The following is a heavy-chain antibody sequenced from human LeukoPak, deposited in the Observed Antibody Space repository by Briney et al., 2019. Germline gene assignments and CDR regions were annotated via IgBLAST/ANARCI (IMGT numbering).Heavy chain of an antibody. Sequence: GGSLRLSCAASGFSLSAYWMTWVRQAPGKGLEWVANINRDGSQKNHVDSVKGRFTISRDNAKNSLYLQMNSLRAEDTALYYCAKDRDSSGYYYDYWGQGTLVTVSS. CDR3: AKDRDSSGYYYDY. CDR1: GFSLSAYW. D-gene: IGHD3-22*01. V-gene: IGHV3-7*03. CDR2: INRDGSQK. J-gene: IGHJ4*02.